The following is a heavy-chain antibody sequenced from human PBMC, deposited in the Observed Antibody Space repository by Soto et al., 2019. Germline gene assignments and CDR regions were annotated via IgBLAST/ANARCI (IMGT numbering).Heavy chain of an antibody. CDR3: ARGGERRITMVREVISY. V-gene: IGHV4-30-2*05. CDR1: CGSISSCGYS. D-gene: IGHD3-10*01. J-gene: IGHJ4*02. CDR2: IYHSGSP. Sequence: SETLSLTCAVSCGSISSCGYSWSWIRQPPGKGLEWIGYIYHSGSPYYNPSLKSRVTISVDTSKNQFSLKLSSVTAADTAVYYCARGGERRITMVREVISYWGQGTLVTVSS.